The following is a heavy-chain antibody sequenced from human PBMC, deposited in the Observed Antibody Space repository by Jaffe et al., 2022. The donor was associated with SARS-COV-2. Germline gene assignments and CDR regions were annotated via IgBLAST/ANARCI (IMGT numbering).Heavy chain of an antibody. CDR3: ARDGNYYDSSGYYPGYYYYYMDV. Sequence: QVQLVESGGGVVQPGRSLRLSCAASGFTFSSYAMHWVRQAPGKGLEWVAVISYDGSNKYYADSVKGRFTISRDNSKNTLYLQMNSLRAEDTAVYYCARDGNYYDSSGYYPGYYYYYMDVWGKGTTVTVSS. D-gene: IGHD3-22*01. CDR2: ISYDGSNK. J-gene: IGHJ6*03. V-gene: IGHV3-30*04. CDR1: GFTFSSYA.